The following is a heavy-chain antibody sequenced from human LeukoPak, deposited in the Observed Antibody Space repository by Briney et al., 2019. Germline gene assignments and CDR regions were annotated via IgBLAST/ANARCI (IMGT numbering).Heavy chain of an antibody. CDR2: IYHSGSV. CDR3: ARPVGLRITTRYDGFDI. V-gene: IGHV4-38-2*01. Sequence: SETLSLTCAVSGYSISSGYYWGWIRQPPGKGLEWIGSIYHSGSVYYNPSLKSRITISVDTSKNQFSLKLRSVTASDTAVYYCARPVGLRITTRYDGFDILGQRTMVTVSS. J-gene: IGHJ3*02. CDR1: GYSISSGYY. D-gene: IGHD3-22*01.